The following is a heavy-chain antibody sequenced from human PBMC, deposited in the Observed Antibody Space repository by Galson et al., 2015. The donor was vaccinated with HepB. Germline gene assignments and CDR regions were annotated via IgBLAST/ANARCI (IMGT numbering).Heavy chain of an antibody. CDR3: ARDVGEHYFGSGSFAFDI. CDR2: TSAYNGNT. J-gene: IGHJ3*02. CDR1: GYTFTNYG. D-gene: IGHD3-10*01. Sequence: QSGAEVKKPGALVKVSCKASGYTFTNYGISWVRQAPGQGPEWMGWTSAYNGNTNYAQKFQGRATMTTDTSTSTAYMELRSLRSDDTAVYYCARDVGEHYFGSGSFAFDIWGQGTMVTVSS. V-gene: IGHV1-18*04.